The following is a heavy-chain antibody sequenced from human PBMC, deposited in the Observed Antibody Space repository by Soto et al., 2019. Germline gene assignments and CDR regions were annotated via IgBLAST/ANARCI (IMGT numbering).Heavy chain of an antibody. CDR2: IYYSGST. D-gene: IGHD6-19*01. J-gene: IGHJ4*02. CDR3: ARLVRSPLAVAGTLDY. CDR1: GGSISSSSYY. V-gene: IGHV4-39*01. Sequence: PSETLSLTCTVSGGSISSSSYYWGWIRQPPGKGLEWIGSIYYSGSTYYNPSLKSRVTISVDTSKNQFSLKLSSVTAADTAVYYCARLVRSPLAVAGTLDYWGQGTQVTVSS.